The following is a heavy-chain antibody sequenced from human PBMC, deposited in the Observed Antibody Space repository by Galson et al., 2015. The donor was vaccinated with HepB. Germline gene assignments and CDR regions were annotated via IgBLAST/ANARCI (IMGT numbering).Heavy chain of an antibody. D-gene: IGHD3-10*01. CDR2: ISSYNGDT. V-gene: IGHV1-18*01. J-gene: IGHJ6*02. CDR3: ARSGGVSSYYYYGMDV. CDR1: GGTFSTYG. Sequence: SVKVSCKASGGTFSTYGLSWVRQAPGQGLEWMGWISSYNGDTDYAQNFQNRVTMTTDTSTNTAYMEVRSLTSADTAVYYCARSGGVSSYYYYGMDVWGQGTTVTVSS.